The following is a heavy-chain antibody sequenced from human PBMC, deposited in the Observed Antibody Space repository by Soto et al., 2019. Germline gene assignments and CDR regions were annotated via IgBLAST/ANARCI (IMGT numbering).Heavy chain of an antibody. V-gene: IGHV4-34*01. D-gene: IGHD5-12*01. J-gene: IGHJ5*02. CDR2: INHSGST. CDR3: ARVGQKTRYSGYVEWFDP. CDR1: GGSFSGYY. Sequence: PSETLSLTCAVYGGSFSGYYWSWIRQPPGKGLEWIGEINHSGSTNYNPSLKSRVTISVDTSKNQFSLKLSSVPAADTAVYYCARVGQKTRYSGYVEWFDPWGQGTLVTVSS.